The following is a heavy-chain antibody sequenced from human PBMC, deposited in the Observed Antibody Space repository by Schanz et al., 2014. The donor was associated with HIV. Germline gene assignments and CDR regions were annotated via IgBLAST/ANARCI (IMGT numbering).Heavy chain of an antibody. D-gene: IGHD3-10*01. CDR1: RFTFGDYA. CDR2: IKSKAYGGTT. J-gene: IGHJ6*02. V-gene: IGHV3-49*04. CDR3: TRVVTRWFGEAHNAMAV. Sequence: EVQLVESGGGLVKPGRSLRLSCAASRFTFGDYAMSWVRQAPGKGLEWVGFIKSKAYGGTTDYAASVKGRFTISRDDSKSTVYLQMNNLKSEDTAVYYCTRVVTRWFGEAHNAMAVWGQGTTVTVSS.